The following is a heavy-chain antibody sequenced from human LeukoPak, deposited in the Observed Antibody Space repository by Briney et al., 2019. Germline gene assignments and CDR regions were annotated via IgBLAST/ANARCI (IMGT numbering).Heavy chain of an antibody. CDR2: ISYDGSNK. CDR3: AKVDDISAVFDY. V-gene: IGHV3-30*18. J-gene: IGHJ4*02. D-gene: IGHD3-9*01. CDR1: GFTFSSYG. Sequence: GRSLRLSCAAPGFTFSSYGMHWVRQAPGKGLEWVAVISYDGSNKYYADSVKGRFTISRDNSKNTLYLQMNSLRAEDTAVYYCAKVDDISAVFDYWGQGTLVTVSS.